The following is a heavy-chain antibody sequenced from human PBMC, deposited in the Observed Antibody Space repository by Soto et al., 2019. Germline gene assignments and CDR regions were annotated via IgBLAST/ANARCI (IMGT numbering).Heavy chain of an antibody. CDR2: ISPKFGRT. CDR1: DYIFLAHG. Sequence: QVQLVQSGPEVKKAGASVKVSCTAPTDYIFLAHGLDWVRQAPGQGLELMGWISPKFGRTNYARTLQDRFTMTTDVSTKPVSMELRYVRSDDTAVYYCARDDCNGGSCDGGNYLDLWGRGTTISVSS. V-gene: IGHV1-18*01. CDR3: ARDDCNGGSCDGGNYLDL. D-gene: IGHD2-15*01. J-gene: IGHJ2*01.